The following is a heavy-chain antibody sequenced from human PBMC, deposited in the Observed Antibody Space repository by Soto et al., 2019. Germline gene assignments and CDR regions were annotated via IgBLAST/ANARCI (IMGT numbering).Heavy chain of an antibody. CDR2: ISSSSSYI. J-gene: IGHJ4*02. CDR3: ERDGGYGSGSYPDY. D-gene: IGHD3-10*01. Sequence: GGSRRLSCAASGFTFSSYSMNVVRQAPGKGLEWVSSISSSSSYIYYADSVKGRFTISRDNDKNSLYLQMNSLRAEDTAVYYCERDGGYGSGSYPDYWGQGTLVTVSS. CDR1: GFTFSSYS. V-gene: IGHV3-21*01.